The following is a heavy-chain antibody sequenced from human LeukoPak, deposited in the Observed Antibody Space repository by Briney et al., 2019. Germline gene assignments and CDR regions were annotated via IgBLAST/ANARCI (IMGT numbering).Heavy chain of an antibody. J-gene: IGHJ6*03. CDR2: INHSGST. D-gene: IGHD6-6*01. CDR3: ASSSLPSLIYYYYMAV. V-gene: IGHV4-34*01. CDR1: GGSFSGYY. Sequence: PSETLSLTCAVYGGSFSGYYWRWIRQPPGKELEWIGEINHSGSTNYNPSLKSRVTISVDTSKNQFSLKLSSVTAADTAVYYCASSSLPSLIYYYYMAVWGKGTTVTVSS.